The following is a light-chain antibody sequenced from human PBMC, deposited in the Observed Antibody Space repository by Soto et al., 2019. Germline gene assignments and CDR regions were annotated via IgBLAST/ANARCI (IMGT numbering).Light chain of an antibody. Sequence: DIQMTQSPSSLSASVGDRVTITCRASQSISSYLNWYQQKPGKAPKLLIYAASSLQSGVPSRFSGNGSVTDFTLTISSLKPEDFSTYYCQPSYRTPTFGGGTKGEIK. V-gene: IGKV1-39*01. CDR2: AAS. CDR3: QPSYRTPT. CDR1: QSISSY. J-gene: IGKJ4*01.